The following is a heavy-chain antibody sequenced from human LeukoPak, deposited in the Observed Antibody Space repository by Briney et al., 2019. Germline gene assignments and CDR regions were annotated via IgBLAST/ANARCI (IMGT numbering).Heavy chain of an antibody. J-gene: IGHJ6*02. V-gene: IGHV3-7*01. Sequence: GGSLRLSCAASGFTFSSYWMSWVRQAPGKGLEWVANIKQDGSEKYYVDSVKGRFTISRDNAKNSLCLQMNSLRAEDTAVYYCARANSSGPYYYYGMDVWGQGTMVTVSS. CDR3: ARANSSGPYYYYGMDV. D-gene: IGHD6-6*01. CDR2: IKQDGSEK. CDR1: GFTFSSYW.